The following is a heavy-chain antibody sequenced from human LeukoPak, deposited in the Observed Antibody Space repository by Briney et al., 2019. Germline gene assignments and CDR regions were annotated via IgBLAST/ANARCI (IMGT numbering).Heavy chain of an antibody. D-gene: IGHD3-22*01. V-gene: IGHV3-49*03. J-gene: IGHJ4*02. CDR3: TRDHILGDYYDSSGYYPLWWGSFDY. CDR2: IRSKAYGGTT. CDR1: GFTFGDYA. Sequence: HTGGSLRLSCTASGFTFGDYAMSWFRQAPGKGLEWVGFIRSKAYGGTTEYAASVKGRFTISRDDSKSIAYLQMNSLKTEDTAVYYCTRDHILGDYYDSSGYYPLWWGSFDYWGQGTLVTVSS.